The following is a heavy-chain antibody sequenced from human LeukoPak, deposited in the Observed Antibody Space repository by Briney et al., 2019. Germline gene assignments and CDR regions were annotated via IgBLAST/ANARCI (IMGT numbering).Heavy chain of an antibody. J-gene: IGHJ6*03. CDR1: GGSISSGSYY. D-gene: IGHD5-18*01. Sequence: SQTLSLTCTVSGGSISSGSYYWSWIRQPAGKGLEWIGRIYTSGSTNYNPSLKSRVTISVDTSKNQFSLKLSSVTAADTAVYYCALERAAMATYYYYYYMDVWGKGTTVTVSS. V-gene: IGHV4-61*02. CDR2: IYTSGST. CDR3: ALERAAMATYYYYYYMDV.